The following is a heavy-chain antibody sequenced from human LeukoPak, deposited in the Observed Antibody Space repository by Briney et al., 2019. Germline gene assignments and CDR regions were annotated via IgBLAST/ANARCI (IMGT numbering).Heavy chain of an antibody. J-gene: IGHJ4*02. Sequence: ASVKVSCKASGYTFTSYGISWVRQAPGQGLEWMGWISAYNGNTNYAQKLQGRVTMTTDTSTSTAYKELRSLRSDDTAVYYCARGLLRFLEWLPDGFNYWGQGTLVTVSS. CDR2: ISAYNGNT. D-gene: IGHD3-3*01. CDR1: GYTFTSYG. V-gene: IGHV1-18*01. CDR3: ARGLLRFLEWLPDGFNY.